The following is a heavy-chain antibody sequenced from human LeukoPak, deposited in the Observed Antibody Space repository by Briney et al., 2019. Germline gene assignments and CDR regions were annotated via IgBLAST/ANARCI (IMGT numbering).Heavy chain of an antibody. D-gene: IGHD4-17*01. Sequence: PGGSLRLSCAASGFTFSSYWMHWVRQAPGKGLVWVSRINTDGSSTSYADSVKGRFTISRDNAKNTLYLQMNSLRAEDTAVYYCAREGGDYDDAFDIWGQGTMVTVSS. CDR2: INTDGSST. V-gene: IGHV3-74*01. CDR3: AREGGDYDDAFDI. J-gene: IGHJ3*02. CDR1: GFTFSSYW.